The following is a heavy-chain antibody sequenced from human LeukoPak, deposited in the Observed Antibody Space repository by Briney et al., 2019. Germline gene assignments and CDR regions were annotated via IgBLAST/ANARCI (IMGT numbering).Heavy chain of an antibody. V-gene: IGHV3-53*01. CDR1: GFTVSSNY. Sequence: GGSLRLSCAASGFTVSSNYMSWVRQAPGKGLEWVSVIYSGGSTYYADSVKGRFTISRDNSKNTLYLQMNSLRAEDTAVYYCASDRVGVGYCSGGSCYGDDYYYYGMDVWGQGTTVTVSS. CDR3: ASDRVGVGYCSGGSCYGDDYYYYGMDV. D-gene: IGHD2-15*01. J-gene: IGHJ6*02. CDR2: IYSGGST.